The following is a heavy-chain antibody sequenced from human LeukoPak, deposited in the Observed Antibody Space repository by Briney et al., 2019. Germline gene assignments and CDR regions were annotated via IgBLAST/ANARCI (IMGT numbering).Heavy chain of an antibody. D-gene: IGHD6-19*01. V-gene: IGHV5-51*01. CDR3: LRLVAGDLGYFYSYIDV. Sequence: GESLKISCKASGYSFISHWIGWVRQRPGQGLEFMGIIYPYDSDTKYSPSLQGQVTISVDKSISITYLQWRSLKASDTAMYFCLRLVAGDLGYFYSYIDVWGKGTTVTVSS. CDR2: IYPYDSDT. CDR1: GYSFISHW. J-gene: IGHJ6*03.